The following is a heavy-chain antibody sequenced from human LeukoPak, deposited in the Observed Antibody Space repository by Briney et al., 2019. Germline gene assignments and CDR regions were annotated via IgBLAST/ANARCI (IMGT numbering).Heavy chain of an antibody. Sequence: GGSLRLSCKAPGFSFSDFAMTWVRQAPGKGLEWVSTMSGRGDSTYYADSVKGRFTVSRDNSDNTLYLHMNSLRTEDTAVYFCANPDSSGFYFSMRFDFWGQGTLVTVSS. D-gene: IGHD3-22*01. CDR3: ANPDSSGFYFSMRFDF. CDR2: MSGRGDST. J-gene: IGHJ4*02. CDR1: GFSFSDFA. V-gene: IGHV3-23*01.